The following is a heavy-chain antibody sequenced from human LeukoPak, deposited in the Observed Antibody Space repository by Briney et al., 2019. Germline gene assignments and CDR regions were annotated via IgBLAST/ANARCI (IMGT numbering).Heavy chain of an antibody. J-gene: IGHJ4*02. Sequence: PGRSLRLSCAASGFTFGSYGMHWVRQAPGKGLEWVTFIWYDGINKYYPDSVKGRFTISRDNSKNTLYLQVNSLRAEDTAVYYCARDPSVSGGYWGQGTLVTVSS. CDR2: IWYDGINK. V-gene: IGHV3-33*01. D-gene: IGHD3-10*01. CDR1: GFTFGSYG. CDR3: ARDPSVSGGY.